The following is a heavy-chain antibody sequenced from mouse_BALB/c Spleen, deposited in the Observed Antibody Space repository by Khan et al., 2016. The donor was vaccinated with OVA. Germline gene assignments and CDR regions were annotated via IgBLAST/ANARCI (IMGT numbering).Heavy chain of an antibody. J-gene: IGHJ4*01. CDR1: GYTFTDYV. D-gene: IGHD2-1*01. CDR2: IYPGSGSI. Sequence: QVQLQQSGPELVKPGASVKMSCKASGYTFTDYVISWVKQRTGQGLEWIGEIYPGSGSIYYNEKFKGKATLTADTSSNTAYMQLSSLTSEAPAVLFRSRIFYGNSYAMDYWGQGTAVTVSS. V-gene: IGHV1-77*01. CDR3: SRIFYGNSYAMDY.